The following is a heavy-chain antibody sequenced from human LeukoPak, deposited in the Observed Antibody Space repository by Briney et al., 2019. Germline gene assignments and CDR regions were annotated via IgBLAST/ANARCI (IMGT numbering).Heavy chain of an antibody. V-gene: IGHV1-46*01. CDR1: GYTFTSYY. CDR3: AGEYCTNGVCSRDLGY. J-gene: IGHJ4*02. Sequence: ASVKVSCKASGYTFTSYYMHWVRQAPGQGLEWMGIINPSGGSTSYAQKFQGRVTMTRDTSTSTVYMELSSLRSEDTAVYYCAGEYCTNGVCSRDLGYWGQGTLVTVSS. CDR2: INPSGGST. D-gene: IGHD2-8*01.